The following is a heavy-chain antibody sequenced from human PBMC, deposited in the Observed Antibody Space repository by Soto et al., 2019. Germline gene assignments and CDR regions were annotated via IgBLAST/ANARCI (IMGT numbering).Heavy chain of an antibody. J-gene: IGHJ5*02. Sequence: GASVKVSCKASGGTFSSYAISWVRQAPGQGLEWMGGIIPIFGTANYAQKFQGRVTITADESTSTAYMELSSLRSEDTAVYYCARDQEQLWGWFEPWGQGTLVTVSS. CDR1: GGTFSSYA. V-gene: IGHV1-69*13. CDR3: ARDQEQLWGWFEP. D-gene: IGHD6-6*01. CDR2: IIPIFGTA.